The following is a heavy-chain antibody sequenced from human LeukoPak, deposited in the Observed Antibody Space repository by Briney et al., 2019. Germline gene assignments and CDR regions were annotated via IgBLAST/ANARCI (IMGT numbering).Heavy chain of an antibody. D-gene: IGHD3-3*01. CDR2: ISGSGGST. CDR1: GFTFSSYA. Sequence: GGSLRLSCAASGFTFSSYAMSWVRQARGKGLEWVSAISGSGGSTYYAGSVKGRFTISRDNSKNPMYLQMNSLRAEDTAVYYCAKDVLGTIFGVVIAKFDPWGQGTLVTVSS. V-gene: IGHV3-23*01. CDR3: AKDVLGTIFGVVIAKFDP. J-gene: IGHJ5*02.